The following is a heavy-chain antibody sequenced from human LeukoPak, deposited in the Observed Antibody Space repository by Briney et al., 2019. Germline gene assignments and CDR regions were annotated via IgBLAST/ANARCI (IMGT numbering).Heavy chain of an antibody. Sequence: GGTLRLSCAASGFTFSTYGMNWVRQAPGKGLEWVSGVSPSGDITYYADSVKGRFTISRDNSKNTVYLQMNSLRAEDTAVYYCARDRTIFGVVGYMDVWGKGTTVTVSS. V-gene: IGHV3-23*01. CDR3: ARDRTIFGVVGYMDV. CDR2: VSPSGDIT. CDR1: GFTFSTYG. J-gene: IGHJ6*03. D-gene: IGHD3-3*01.